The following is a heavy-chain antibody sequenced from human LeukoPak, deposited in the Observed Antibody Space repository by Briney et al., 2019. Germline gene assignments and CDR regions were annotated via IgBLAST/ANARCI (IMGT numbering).Heavy chain of an antibody. CDR1: GFTISSDS. CDR3: ARAHIVVVPAAMKGDYYYYMDV. CDR2: IGYGGDT. J-gene: IGHJ6*03. Sequence: GGSLRLSCEASGFTISSDSMHWIRQAPGKGLEYVSAIGYGGDTYYANSVKGRFTISRDNSKNTLYLQMGSLRAEDMAVYYCARAHIVVVPAAMKGDYYYYMDVWGKGTTVTVSS. V-gene: IGHV3-64*01. D-gene: IGHD2-2*01.